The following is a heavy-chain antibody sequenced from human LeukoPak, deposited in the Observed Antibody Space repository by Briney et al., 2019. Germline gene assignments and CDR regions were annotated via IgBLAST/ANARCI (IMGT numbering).Heavy chain of an antibody. V-gene: IGHV3-30*02. CDR3: AREDLLRYCDRDYYYYYMDV. J-gene: IGHJ6*03. D-gene: IGHD3-9*01. CDR1: GFTFNNYG. Sequence: GASLRLSCAASGFTFNNYGMHWVRQAPGKGLEWVAFIRYNGNNQYYADSVKGRFIISRDNSKNTLYLQMNSLKGDDTAVYYCAREDLLRYCDRDYYYYYMDVWGKGTTVTVSS. CDR2: IRYNGNNQ.